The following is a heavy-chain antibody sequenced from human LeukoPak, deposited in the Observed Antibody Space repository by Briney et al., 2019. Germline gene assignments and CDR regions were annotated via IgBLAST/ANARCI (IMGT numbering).Heavy chain of an antibody. J-gene: IGHJ4*02. CDR3: ARHDRGRTARY. Sequence: SETLSLTCAVSGYSISSGYYWGWIRQPPGEGLEWIGSIYHSGSTYYNPSLKSRVTISVDTSKNQFSLKLSSVTAADTAVYYCARHDRGRTARYWGQGTLVTVSS. CDR1: GYSISSGYY. D-gene: IGHD3-10*01. CDR2: IYHSGST. V-gene: IGHV4-38-2*01.